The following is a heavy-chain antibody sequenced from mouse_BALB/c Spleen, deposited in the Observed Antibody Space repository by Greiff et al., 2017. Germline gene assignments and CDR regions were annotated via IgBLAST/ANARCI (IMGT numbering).Heavy chain of an antibody. CDR1: GFNIKDTY. D-gene: IGHD2-4*01. V-gene: IGHV14-3*02. Sequence: EVQVVESGAELVKPGASVKLSCTASGFNIKDTYMHWVKQRPEQGLEWIGRIDPANGNTKYDPKFQGKATITADTSSNTAYLQLSSLTSEDTAVYYCARDDYDAWFAYWGQGTLVTVSA. CDR2: IDPANGNT. CDR3: ARDDYDAWFAY. J-gene: IGHJ3*01.